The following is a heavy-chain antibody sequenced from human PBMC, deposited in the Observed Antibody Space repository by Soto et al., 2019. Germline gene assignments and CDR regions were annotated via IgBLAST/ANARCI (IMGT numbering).Heavy chain of an antibody. Sequence: RLSCAASGFIFTNYWMSWVRQAPGKGLEWVAHIKEDGSVRHYVESVKDRFTISRDNAKNSLFLQMNTLRAEDTATYYCATTLTTSAEYFQHWGQGTLVTVSS. CDR1: GFIFTNYW. V-gene: IGHV3-7*01. CDR2: IKEDGSVR. J-gene: IGHJ1*01. CDR3: ATTLTTSAEYFQH. D-gene: IGHD3-9*01.